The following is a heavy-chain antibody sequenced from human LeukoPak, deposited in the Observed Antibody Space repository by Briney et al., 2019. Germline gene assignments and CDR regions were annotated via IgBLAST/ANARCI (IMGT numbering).Heavy chain of an antibody. J-gene: IGHJ4*02. CDR2: IIPIFGTA. CDR3: ARSPTVRYYYDSSGYYFAY. D-gene: IGHD3-22*01. V-gene: IGHV1-69*05. CDR1: GGTFSSYA. Sequence: SVKVSCKASGGTFSSYAISWVRQAPGQGLEWMGGIIPIFGTANYAQKFQGKVTITTDESTSTAYMELSSLRSEDTAVYYCARSPTVRYYYDSSGYYFAYWGQGNLVTVSS.